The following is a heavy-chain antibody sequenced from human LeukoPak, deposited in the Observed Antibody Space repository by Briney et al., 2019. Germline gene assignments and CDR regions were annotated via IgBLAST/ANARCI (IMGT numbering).Heavy chain of an antibody. Sequence: ASVKVSCKASGYTFSSYDINWVRQATGQGLEWMGWISAYNGNTNYAQKLQGRVTMTTDTSTSTAYMELRSLGSDDTAVYYCARLEWDSSGWYRRAFDYWGQGTLVTVSS. J-gene: IGHJ4*02. CDR3: ARLEWDSSGWYRRAFDY. CDR1: GYTFSSYD. V-gene: IGHV1-18*01. CDR2: ISAYNGNT. D-gene: IGHD6-19*01.